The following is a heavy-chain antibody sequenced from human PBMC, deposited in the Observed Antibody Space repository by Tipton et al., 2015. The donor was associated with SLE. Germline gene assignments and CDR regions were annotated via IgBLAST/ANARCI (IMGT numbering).Heavy chain of an antibody. CDR3: ARGGTGDGRNPFDP. Sequence: GLVKPSGTVSLTCAVYDGSLSDYYWSWFRRPPGKGLEWIGEITHRGKTNYNPSLKSRVTISVDTSKNQFSLNLRSVTAADTAVYYCARGGTGDGRNPFDPWGQGTLVTVSS. J-gene: IGHJ5*02. CDR2: ITHRGKT. V-gene: IGHV4-34*01. CDR1: DGSLSDYY. D-gene: IGHD4-23*01.